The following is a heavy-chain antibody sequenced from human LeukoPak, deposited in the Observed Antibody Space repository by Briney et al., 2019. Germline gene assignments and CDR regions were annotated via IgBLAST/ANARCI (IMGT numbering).Heavy chain of an antibody. V-gene: IGHV3-48*02. CDR3: ATKIATKGSFEY. CDR1: GFTFGTYN. D-gene: IGHD1/OR15-1a*01. CDR2: ISFSSSTI. Sequence: GGSLRLSCAASGFTFGTYNMNWVRQAPGKGLEWVSYISFSSSTIHYADSGKGRFTITRDNAKNSMYLQMNSLSDEDTAVYYCATKIATKGSFEYWGQGTLVTVSS. J-gene: IGHJ4*02.